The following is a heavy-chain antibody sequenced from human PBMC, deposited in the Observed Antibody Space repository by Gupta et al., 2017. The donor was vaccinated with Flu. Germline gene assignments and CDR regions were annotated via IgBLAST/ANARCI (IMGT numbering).Heavy chain of an antibody. D-gene: IGHD6-6*01. CDR3: ARYSRTLYSSSSLDY. J-gene: IGHJ4*02. CDR1: GFTFSSYA. V-gene: IGHV3-30-3*01. CDR2: ISYDGSNK. Sequence: QLQLVESGGGVVQPGRYLRLSCAASGFTFSSYAMHWVRQAPGKGLEWVAVISYDGSNKYYADSVKGRYTISRDNTKNTLYLQMNSLRAEDTAVYYCARYSRTLYSSSSLDYWGQGTLVTVSS.